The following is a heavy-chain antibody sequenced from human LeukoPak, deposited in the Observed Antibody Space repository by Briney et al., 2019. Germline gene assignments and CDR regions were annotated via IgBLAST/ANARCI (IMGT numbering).Heavy chain of an antibody. CDR2: IYYSGST. V-gene: IGHV4-39*07. D-gene: IGHD6-13*01. J-gene: IGHJ4*02. CDR3: ARGIAGLVDY. CDR1: GGSISSSSYY. Sequence: PSETLSLTCTVSGGSISSSSYYWGWIRQPPGKGLEWIGSIYYSGSTYYNPSLKSRVTISVDTSKNQFSLKLSSVTAADTAVYYCARGIAGLVDYWGQGTLVTVSS.